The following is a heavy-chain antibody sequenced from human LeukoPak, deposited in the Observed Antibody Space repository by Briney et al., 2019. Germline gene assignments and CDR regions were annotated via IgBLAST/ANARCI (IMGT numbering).Heavy chain of an antibody. CDR2: INHSGST. CDR3: ARGWYSSGWYDY. Sequence: SETLSLTCAVYGGSFSGYYWSWIRQPPGKGLEWIGEINHSGSTNYNPSLKSRVTISVDTSKNQFSLKLSSVTAADTAVYYCARGWYSSGWYDYWGQGTLDTVSS. CDR1: GGSFSGYY. V-gene: IGHV4-34*01. J-gene: IGHJ4*02. D-gene: IGHD6-19*01.